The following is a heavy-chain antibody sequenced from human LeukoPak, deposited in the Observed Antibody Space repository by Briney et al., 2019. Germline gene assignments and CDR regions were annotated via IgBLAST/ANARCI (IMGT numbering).Heavy chain of an antibody. Sequence: PGGSLRLSCAASGFSFSSYSMNWVRQAPGKGLEWVSFITSSGNTIYYADSVKGRFTISRDNAKNSLYLQMNSLRAEDTAVFYWPRPASIPYDDPGDSEGGFSSDPWARGPLVTVSS. CDR3: PRPASIPYDDPGDSEGGFSSDP. J-gene: IGHJ2*01. CDR1: GFSFSSYS. V-gene: IGHV3-48*04. CDR2: ITSSGNTI. D-gene: IGHD4-17*01.